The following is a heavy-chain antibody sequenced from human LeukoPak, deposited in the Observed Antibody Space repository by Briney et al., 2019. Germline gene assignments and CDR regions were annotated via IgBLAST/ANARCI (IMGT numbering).Heavy chain of an antibody. V-gene: IGHV1-8*01. D-gene: IGHD6-19*01. CDR2: MNPNSGNT. Sequence: ASVKVSCKASGYTFTSYDINWVRQATGQGLEWMGWMNPNSGNTGYAQKFQGRVTMTRNTSISTAYMELSSLRSEDTAVYYCGGGGGGIAVAGTALRHYYYYYMDVWGKGTTVTVSS. CDR3: GGGGGGIAVAGTALRHYYYYYMDV. CDR1: GYTFTSYD. J-gene: IGHJ6*03.